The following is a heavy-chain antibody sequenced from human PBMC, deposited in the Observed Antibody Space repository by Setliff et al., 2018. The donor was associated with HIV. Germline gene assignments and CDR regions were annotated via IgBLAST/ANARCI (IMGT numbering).Heavy chain of an antibody. CDR2: IYYSGST. J-gene: IGHJ3*02. Sequence: SETLSLTCTVSDYSISSGYFWGWIRQPPGKGLEWIGSIYYSGSTYYNPSLKSRVTISVDTSKNQFSLKLGSVTAADTAVYYCARAPPDYYDSSGYYKNAFDIWGQGTMVTVSS. CDR3: ARAPPDYYDSSGYYKNAFDI. D-gene: IGHD3-22*01. CDR1: DYSISSGYF. V-gene: IGHV4-38-2*02.